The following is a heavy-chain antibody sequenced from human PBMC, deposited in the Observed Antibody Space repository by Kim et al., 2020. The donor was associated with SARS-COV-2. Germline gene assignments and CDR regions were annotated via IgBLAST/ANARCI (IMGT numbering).Heavy chain of an antibody. D-gene: IGHD1-26*01. V-gene: IGHV4-61*02. Sequence: SETLSLTCTVSGGSISSGSYYWSWIRQPAGKGLEWIGRIYTSGSTNYNPSLKSRVTISVDTSKNQFSLKLSSVTAADTAVYYCARGSYSGSYTYFDYWGQGTLVTVSS. CDR3: ARGSYSGSYTYFDY. CDR2: IYTSGST. J-gene: IGHJ4*02. CDR1: GGSISSGSYY.